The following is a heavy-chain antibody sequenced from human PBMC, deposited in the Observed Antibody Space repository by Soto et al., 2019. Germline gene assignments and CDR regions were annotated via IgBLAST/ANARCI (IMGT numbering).Heavy chain of an antibody. CDR1: GGTFSSYT. J-gene: IGHJ4*02. D-gene: IGHD4-17*01. CDR3: AREGEGGDLDY. Sequence: QVQLVQSGAEVKKPGSSVKVSCKASGGTFSSYTISWVRQAPGQGLEWMGRIIPILGIANYAQKFQGRVTITADKSTSTADMELSSLRSEDTAVYYCAREGEGGDLDYWGQGTLVTVSS. V-gene: IGHV1-69*08. CDR2: IIPILGIA.